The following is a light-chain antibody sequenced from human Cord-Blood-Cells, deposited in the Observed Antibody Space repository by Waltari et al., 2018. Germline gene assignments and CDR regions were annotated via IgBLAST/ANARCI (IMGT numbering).Light chain of an antibody. Sequence: QSALTQPRSVSGSPGQSVTISCTGTSSDVGGYNYVSWYQQHPGNAPKLMIYDVSKRPSGVPDRFSGSKSGNTASLTISGLQAEDEADYYCCSYAGSEVFGGGTKLTVL. V-gene: IGLV2-11*01. CDR1: SSDVGGYNY. CDR3: CSYAGSEV. CDR2: DVS. J-gene: IGLJ3*02.